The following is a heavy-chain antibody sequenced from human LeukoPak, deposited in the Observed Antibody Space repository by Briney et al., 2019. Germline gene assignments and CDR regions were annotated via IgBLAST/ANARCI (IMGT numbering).Heavy chain of an antibody. J-gene: IGHJ4*02. CDR3: AKATSAYGDPLFDY. CDR2: ISGSGGST. Sequence: PGGSLRLSCAASGFTFSSYAMSWVRQALGKGLEWVSAISGSGGSTYYADSVKGRFTISRDNSKNTLYLQMNSLRAEDTAVYYCAKATSAYGDPLFDYWGQGTLVTVSS. V-gene: IGHV3-23*01. D-gene: IGHD4-17*01. CDR1: GFTFSSYA.